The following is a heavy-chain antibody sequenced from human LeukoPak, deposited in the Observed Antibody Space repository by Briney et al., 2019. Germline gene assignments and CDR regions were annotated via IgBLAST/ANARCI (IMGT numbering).Heavy chain of an antibody. CDR2: ISYDGSNK. D-gene: IGHD6-19*01. CDR1: GFTFSSYG. Sequence: GGSLRLSCAASGFTFSSYGMHWVRQAPGKGLEWVAVISYDGSNKYYADSVKGRFTISRDNSKNTLYLQMNSLRAEDTAVYYCAKGYREYSSGYDDYWGQGTLVTVSS. CDR3: AKGYREYSSGYDDY. J-gene: IGHJ4*02. V-gene: IGHV3-30*18.